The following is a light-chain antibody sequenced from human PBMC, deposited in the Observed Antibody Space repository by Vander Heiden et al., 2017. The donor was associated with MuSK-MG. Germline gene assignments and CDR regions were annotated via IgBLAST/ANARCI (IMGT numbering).Light chain of an antibody. CDR3: QQYYSTPLT. J-gene: IGKJ4*01. V-gene: IGKV4-1*01. Sequence: DIAMTQSPDSLAVSLGERATINCKSSQSVLYRSNNENYLAWYQQKPGQPPKLLIYWASTRESGVPDRFSGSGSGADFTLTISSLQAEDVAVYYCQQYYSTPLTFGGGTKVEIK. CDR2: WAS. CDR1: QSVLYRSNNENY.